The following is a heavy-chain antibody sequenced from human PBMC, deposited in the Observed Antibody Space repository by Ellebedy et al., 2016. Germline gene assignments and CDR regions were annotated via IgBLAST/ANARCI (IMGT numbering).Heavy chain of an antibody. V-gene: IGHV3-13*01. CDR3: ARARVNRYSSSSGDDAFDI. CDR1: GFTFSSYD. CDR2: IGTAGDT. J-gene: IGHJ3*02. D-gene: IGHD6-6*01. Sequence: GGSLRLXCAASGFTFSSYDMHWVRQATGKGLEWVSAIGTAGDTYYPGSVKGRFTISRENAKNSLYLQMNSLRAGDTAVYYCARARVNRYSSSSGDDAFDIWGQGTMVTVSS.